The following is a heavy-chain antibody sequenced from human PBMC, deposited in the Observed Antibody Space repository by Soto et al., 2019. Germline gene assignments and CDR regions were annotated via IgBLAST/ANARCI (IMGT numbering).Heavy chain of an antibody. CDR3: ARGAPSTGWYDN. J-gene: IGHJ4*02. Sequence: QVQLVQSGADVEKPGSSVKVSCKASGATFSTYAFSWLRQAPGQGLEWMGGIIPILGTSNYAQRFQGRVTITADTSTSTAYMELRSLRSEDTAVYFCARGAPSTGWYDNRGQGTLVTVSS. D-gene: IGHD6-19*01. CDR1: GATFSTYA. V-gene: IGHV1-69*06. CDR2: IIPILGTS.